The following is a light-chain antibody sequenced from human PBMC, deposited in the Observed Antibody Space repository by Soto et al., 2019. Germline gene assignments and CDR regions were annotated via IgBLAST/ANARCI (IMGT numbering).Light chain of an antibody. Sequence: EIVLTQSPGTLSLSPGERATLSCRARQSISSTYLAWYQKKPGQAPRLLLYGAFNRATGIPDRFSGSGSGPDFTLTISRLEPEDCAFYYCQQYGSSSFAFGPGTKVEIK. J-gene: IGKJ3*01. CDR3: QQYGSSSFA. CDR2: GAF. V-gene: IGKV3-20*01. CDR1: QSISSTY.